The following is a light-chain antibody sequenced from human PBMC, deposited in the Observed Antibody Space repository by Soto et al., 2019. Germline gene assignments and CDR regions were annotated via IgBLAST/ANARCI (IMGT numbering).Light chain of an antibody. CDR1: QDISLY. V-gene: IGKV1-9*01. J-gene: IGKJ3*01. CDR2: GAS. CDR3: QQLQRTPFT. Sequence: QLTQSPSSLSASVGDRVTITCLASQDISLYLAWYQQRSGTAPKLLIYGASSLRSGVPSRFSGSGSGTEFTLTIRSLQPEDFATYHCQQLQRTPFTFGPGTTVDV.